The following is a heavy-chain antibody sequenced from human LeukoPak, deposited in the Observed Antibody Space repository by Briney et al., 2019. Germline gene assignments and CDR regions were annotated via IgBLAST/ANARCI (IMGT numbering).Heavy chain of an antibody. J-gene: IGHJ5*02. CDR1: GFTFGDYA. V-gene: IGHV3-49*03. CDR3: TRSRDYSNYVSWFDP. Sequence: GGSLRLSCTASGFTFGDYAMSWFRQAPGKGLEWVGFIRSKAYGGTTEYAASVKGRFTISRDDSKSIAYLQMNSLKTEDTAVYYCTRSRDYSNYVSWFDPWGQGTLVTVSS. CDR2: IRSKAYGGTT. D-gene: IGHD4-11*01.